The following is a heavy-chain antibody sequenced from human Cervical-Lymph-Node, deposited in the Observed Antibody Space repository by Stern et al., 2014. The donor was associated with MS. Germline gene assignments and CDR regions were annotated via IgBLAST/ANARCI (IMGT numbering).Heavy chain of an antibody. CDR2: SYHSGST. J-gene: IGHJ4*02. D-gene: IGHD3-16*01. CDR3: ARSDRLWGSIDY. CDR1: GGSISSVGYY. Sequence: VQLVESGPGLVKPSQTLSLTCTVSGGSISSVGYYWTWIRQHPGKGLEWIGYSYHSGSTYYNPSLKSRASISVDTSKNQFSLKVTSVTAADTALYYCARSDRLWGSIDYWGQGTLVTVSS. V-gene: IGHV4-31*03.